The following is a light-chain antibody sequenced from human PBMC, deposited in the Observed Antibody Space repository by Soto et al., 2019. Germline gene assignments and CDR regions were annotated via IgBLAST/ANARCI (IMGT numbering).Light chain of an antibody. Sequence: IVLTQSPDTLALSPGERATLSCRASQSVSSALLAWYQQKPGQAPRLLIYRASTRATGIPDRFTGSGSGTDFTLTISRLEPEDFAVYYCQQYESSPLTFGGGTKVEIK. CDR3: QQYESSPLT. CDR2: RAS. V-gene: IGKV3-20*01. J-gene: IGKJ4*01. CDR1: QSVSSAL.